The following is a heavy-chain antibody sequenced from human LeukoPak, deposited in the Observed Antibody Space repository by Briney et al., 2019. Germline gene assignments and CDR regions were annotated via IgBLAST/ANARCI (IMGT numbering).Heavy chain of an antibody. CDR2: IYHSGST. V-gene: IGHV4-38-2*02. CDR1: GYSISSGYY. J-gene: IGHJ5*02. Sequence: SETLSLTCTVSGYSISSGYYWGWIRQPPGKGLEWIGSIYHSGSTYYNPSLKSRVTISVDTSKNQFSLKLSSVTAADTAVYYCARRDSSWLRGWFDPWGQGTLVTVSS. CDR3: ARRDSSWLRGWFDP. D-gene: IGHD6-13*01.